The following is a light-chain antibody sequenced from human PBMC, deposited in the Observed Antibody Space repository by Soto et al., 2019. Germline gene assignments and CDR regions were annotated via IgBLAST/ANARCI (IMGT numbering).Light chain of an antibody. J-gene: IGKJ1*01. CDR2: DAS. CDR3: QQYNSYST. Sequence: EIQLTHAASTLSTSVGDRVTVTCRASQSISSWLAWYQQKPGKAPKLLIYDASSLESGVPSRFSGSGSGTEFTLTISSLQPDDFATYYCQQYNSYSTFGQGTKVDIK. V-gene: IGKV1-5*01. CDR1: QSISSW.